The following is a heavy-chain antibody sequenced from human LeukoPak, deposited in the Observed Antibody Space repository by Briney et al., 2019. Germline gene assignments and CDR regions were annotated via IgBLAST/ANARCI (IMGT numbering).Heavy chain of an antibody. CDR3: ARLRPYVGNY. D-gene: IGHD1-26*01. Sequence: SETLSHTCAVSGGSISSGGYSWSLIRQPSGKGLEWIGYIYHSGSTYYNPSLKSRVTISVDTSKNQFSLKLSSVTAADTAVYYCARLRPYVGNYCGQGTLVTVSS. CDR2: IYHSGST. J-gene: IGHJ4*02. V-gene: IGHV4-30-2*01. CDR1: GGSISSGGYS.